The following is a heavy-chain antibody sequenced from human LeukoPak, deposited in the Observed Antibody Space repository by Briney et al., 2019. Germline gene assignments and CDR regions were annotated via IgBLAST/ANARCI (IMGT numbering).Heavy chain of an antibody. CDR1: GFTFSSYS. CDR3: ARDPISLRPTYYFDY. CDR2: ISSSSSYI. D-gene: IGHD4-17*01. J-gene: IGHJ4*02. V-gene: IGHV3-21*01. Sequence: PGGSLRLSCAASGFTFSSYSMNWVRQAPGKGLEWVSSISSSSSYIYCADSVKGRFTISRDNAKNSLYLQMNSLRAEDTAVYYCARDPISLRPTYYFDYWGQGTLVTVSS.